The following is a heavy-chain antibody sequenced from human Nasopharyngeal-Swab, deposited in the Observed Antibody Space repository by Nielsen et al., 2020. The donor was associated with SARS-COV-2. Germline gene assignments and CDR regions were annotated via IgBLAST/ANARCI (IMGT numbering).Heavy chain of an antibody. CDR3: AKDRDSGDDSEEYCHYYGMDV. CDR1: GFTFSNFA. Sequence: GGSLRLSCAASGFTFSNFAMSWVRQAPGKGLEWVSVISGDSDSTYYTDSVRGRFTISRDNSKNTLNLQMNNLRAEDTAIYYCAKDRDSGDDSEEYCHYYGMDVWGQGAPVTVSS. D-gene: IGHD5-12*01. J-gene: IGHJ6*02. V-gene: IGHV3-23*01. CDR2: ISGDSDST.